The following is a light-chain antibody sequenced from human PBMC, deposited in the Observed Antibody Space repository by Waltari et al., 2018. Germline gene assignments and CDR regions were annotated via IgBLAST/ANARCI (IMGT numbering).Light chain of an antibody. V-gene: IGKV4-1*01. Sequence: DIVMTQSPDSLAVSLGERATINCKSSQSLSSSSDSKNFLVWYQQKPGHSPKLLIHWASTRESGFPDRFSGSGSGTDFTLTISTLQGEDVAVYFCQQYYSTPPTFGQGTKVDIK. J-gene: IGKJ1*01. CDR2: WAS. CDR3: QQYYSTPPT. CDR1: QSLSSSSDSKNF.